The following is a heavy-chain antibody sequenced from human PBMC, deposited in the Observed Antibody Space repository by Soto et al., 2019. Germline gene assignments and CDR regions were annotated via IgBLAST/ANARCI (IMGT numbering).Heavy chain of an antibody. CDR3: AKDHNDIVVVVAATQGFDY. J-gene: IGHJ4*02. D-gene: IGHD2-15*01. CDR1: GFTFSSYA. V-gene: IGHV3-23*01. Sequence: GGSLRLSCAASGFTFSSYAMSWVRQAPGKGLEWVSAISGSGGSTYYADSVKGRFTISRDNSKNTLYLQMNSLRAEDTAVYYCAKDHNDIVVVVAATQGFDYWGQGTLVTVSS. CDR2: ISGSGGST.